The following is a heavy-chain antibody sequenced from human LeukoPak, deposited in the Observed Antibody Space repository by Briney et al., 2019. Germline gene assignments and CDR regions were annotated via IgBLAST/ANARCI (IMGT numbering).Heavy chain of an antibody. V-gene: IGHV4-59*08. D-gene: IGHD2-15*01. J-gene: IGHJ4*02. CDR2: IYYSGST. CDR3: ARLPYCSGGSCRDY. Sequence: TSETLSLTCTASGGSISSYYWSWIRQPPGKGLEWIGYIYYSGSTNYNPSLKSRVTISVDTSKNQFSLKLSSVTAANTAVYYCARLPYCSGGSCRDYWGQGTLVTVSS. CDR1: GGSISSYY.